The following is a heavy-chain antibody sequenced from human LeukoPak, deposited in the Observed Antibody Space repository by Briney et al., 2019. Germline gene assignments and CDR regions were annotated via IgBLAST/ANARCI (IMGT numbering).Heavy chain of an antibody. D-gene: IGHD3-10*01. J-gene: IGHJ4*02. CDR2: IYHSGST. CDR3: ARGPIWFGELLSFDY. V-gene: IGHV4-30-2*01. CDR1: GGSISSGGYP. Sequence: SETLSLTCAVSGGSISSGGYPWGWFRQPPGKALEWIGYIYHSGSTYYNPSLKSRVTISVDRSKNQFSLKLSSVTAADTAVYYCARGPIWFGELLSFDYWGQGTLVTVSS.